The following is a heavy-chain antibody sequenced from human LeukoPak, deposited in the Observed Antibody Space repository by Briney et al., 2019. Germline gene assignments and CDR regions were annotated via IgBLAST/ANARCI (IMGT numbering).Heavy chain of an antibody. J-gene: IGHJ6*03. CDR3: ARDPYSGGYGPYYYYYMDV. D-gene: IGHD1-26*01. V-gene: IGHV3-21*01. Sequence: PGGSLILSCAASGFTFSNYNMNWVRQAPGRGLEWVSSITSSSTYIYYADSVKGRFTISRDNAENSLYLQMNSLRDEDTAVYYCARDPYSGGYGPYYYYYMDVWGKGTTVTISS. CDR2: ITSSSTYI. CDR1: GFTFSNYN.